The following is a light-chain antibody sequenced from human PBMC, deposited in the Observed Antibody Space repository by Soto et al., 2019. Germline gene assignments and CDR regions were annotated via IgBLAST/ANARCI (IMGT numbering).Light chain of an antibody. CDR3: CSYAGSSTFEGV. CDR2: EGS. Sequence: QSALTQPASVSGSPGQSITISCTGTSSDVGSYNLVSWYQQHPGKAPKLMIYEGSKRPSGVSNRFSGSKSGNTASLTISGLQAEDEADDYCCSYAGSSTFEGVFGTGTKVTVL. J-gene: IGLJ1*01. V-gene: IGLV2-23*03. CDR1: SSDVGSYNL.